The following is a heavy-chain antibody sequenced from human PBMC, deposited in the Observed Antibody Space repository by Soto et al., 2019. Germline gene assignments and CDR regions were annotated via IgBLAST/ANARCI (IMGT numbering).Heavy chain of an antibody. J-gene: IGHJ4*02. Sequence: QVQLVQSGAELKKPGSSVKVSCKASGDTFSGYPINWVRQAPGEGLEGMGRILPVFGTTNDAQRFEGRVTFTADESTNTAYMELRGLLSEDTAVYYCARDGGFGELKYWGPGTLVTVSS. D-gene: IGHD3-10*01. V-gene: IGHV1-69*18. CDR1: GDTFSGYP. CDR3: ARDGGFGELKY. CDR2: ILPVFGTT.